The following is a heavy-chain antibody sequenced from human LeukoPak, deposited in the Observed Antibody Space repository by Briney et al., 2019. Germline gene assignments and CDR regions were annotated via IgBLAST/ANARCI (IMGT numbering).Heavy chain of an antibody. D-gene: IGHD2-2*01. CDR1: GGSFSGYY. V-gene: IGHV4-34*01. CDR2: INHSGST. CDR3: AREGVVVLAATRGRFDP. Sequence: SETLSLTCAVYGGSFSGYYWSWIRQPPGKGLEWIGEINHSGSTNYNPSLKSRVTISVDTSKNQFSLKLSSVTAADTAVYYCAREGVVVLAATRGRFDPWGEGTLFTVSS. J-gene: IGHJ5*02.